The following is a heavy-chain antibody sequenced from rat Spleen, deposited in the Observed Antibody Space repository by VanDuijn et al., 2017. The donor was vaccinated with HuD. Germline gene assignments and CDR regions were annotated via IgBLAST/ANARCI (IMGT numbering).Heavy chain of an antibody. CDR3: VRQELRRLYWFAY. CDR2: VGDDVTNT. V-gene: IGHV5-7*01. J-gene: IGHJ3*01. CDR1: GFTFSDYN. D-gene: IGHD1-11*01. Sequence: EVQLVEAGGGLVQPGRPLKLSCAASGFTFSDYNMPRVRPAPKQGLEWVATVGDDVTNTYYRDSVKGRFTISRDNAKTTLSLQMDSLRSEDKATYYCVRQELRRLYWFAYWGQGTLVTVSS.